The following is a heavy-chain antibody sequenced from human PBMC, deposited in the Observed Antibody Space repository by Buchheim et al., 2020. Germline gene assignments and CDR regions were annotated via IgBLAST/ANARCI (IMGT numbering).Heavy chain of an antibody. CDR3: ARDNILEWFDP. CDR1: GFTFSSYG. Sequence: QVQLVESGGGVVQPGRSLRLSCAASGFTFSSYGMHWVRQAPGKGLEWVAVIWYDGSNKYYADSVKGRFTLSRDNSKHTLYLQMNSLRAEDTAVYYCARDNILEWFDPWGQGTL. D-gene: IGHD3-3*01. CDR2: IWYDGSNK. J-gene: IGHJ5*02. V-gene: IGHV3-33*01.